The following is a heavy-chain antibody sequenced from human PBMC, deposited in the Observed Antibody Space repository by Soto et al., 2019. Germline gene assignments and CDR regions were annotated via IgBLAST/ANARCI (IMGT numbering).Heavy chain of an antibody. CDR1: GGSFSGYY. Sequence: QVQLQQWGAGLLKPSETLSLTCAVYGGSFSGYYWSWIRQPPGKGLEWIGEINHSGSTNYNPSLKSRVTISVDTSKNQFSLKLSSVTAADTAVYYCARNDKPHYYGSGNWCDPWGQGTLVTVSS. CDR3: ARNDKPHYYGSGNWCDP. V-gene: IGHV4-34*01. D-gene: IGHD3-10*01. CDR2: INHSGST. J-gene: IGHJ5*02.